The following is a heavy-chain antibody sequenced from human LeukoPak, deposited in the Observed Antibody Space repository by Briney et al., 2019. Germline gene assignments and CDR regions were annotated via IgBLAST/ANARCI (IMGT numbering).Heavy chain of an antibody. CDR2: IFHRGNP. V-gene: IGHV4-34*12. J-gene: IGHJ4*02. CDR1: GGSFSDYY. Sequence: SETLSLTCAVHGGSFSDYYWSWIRQPPGKGLEWIGEIFHRGNPNYNPSLKSRVTMSVDTSENQFSLNPSSVAATDSAVYFCTGSSRSTRYYFDYWGQGILVTVSS. CDR3: TGSSRSTRYYFDY. D-gene: IGHD6-6*01.